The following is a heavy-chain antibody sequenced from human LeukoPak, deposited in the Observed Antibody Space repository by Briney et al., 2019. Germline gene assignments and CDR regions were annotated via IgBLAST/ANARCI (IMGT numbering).Heavy chain of an antibody. CDR2: MNPNSGNT. CDR3: ARGVDSGGYYAIDY. Sequence: ASVKVSCKASGYAFTSYDINWVRQAPGEGLEWMGWMNPNSGNTGYAQKFQGRVTITRNTSISTAYMELSSLRSEDTAVYYCARGVDSGGYYAIDYWGQGTLVTVSS. D-gene: IGHD3-22*01. J-gene: IGHJ4*02. CDR1: GYAFTSYD. V-gene: IGHV1-8*03.